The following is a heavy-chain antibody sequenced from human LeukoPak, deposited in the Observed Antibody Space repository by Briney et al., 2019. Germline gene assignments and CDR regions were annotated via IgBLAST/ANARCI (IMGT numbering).Heavy chain of an antibody. J-gene: IGHJ6*02. Sequence: SVKVSCKASGGTFSSYAISWVRQAPGQGLEWMGRIIPILGIANYAQKFQGRVTITADKSTSTAYMELSSLRSEDTAVYYCARDPTVPRGMDVWGQGTTVTVSS. V-gene: IGHV1-69*04. CDR3: ARDPTVPRGMDV. CDR2: IIPILGIA. CDR1: GGTFSSYA. D-gene: IGHD4-17*01.